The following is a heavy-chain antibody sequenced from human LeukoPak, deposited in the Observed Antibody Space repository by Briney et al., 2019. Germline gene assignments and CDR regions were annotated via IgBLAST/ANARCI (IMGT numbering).Heavy chain of an antibody. J-gene: IGHJ6*02. CDR1: GGTFIIYA. Sequence: GSSVTVSCTASGGTFIIYAISWVRQAPGQGLEWMGGIIPIFGTANYAQKFQGRVTITADESTSTAYMELSSLRSEDTAVYYCAVRYCSGGSCYGYYYYGMDVWGQGTTVTVSS. CDR2: IIPIFGTA. D-gene: IGHD2-15*01. V-gene: IGHV1-69*01. CDR3: AVRYCSGGSCYGYYYYGMDV.